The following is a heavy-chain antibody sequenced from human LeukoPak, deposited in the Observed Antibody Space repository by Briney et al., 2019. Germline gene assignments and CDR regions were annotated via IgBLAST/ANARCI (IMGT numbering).Heavy chain of an antibody. Sequence: GGSLRLSCAASGFTFSTFGMSWVRQAPGKGLEWVSLITDTGGDTFYVDSVKGRFTISRDNSKSTLYLQMNSLRAEDTAVYYCAKEYQEDNSYFDYWGQGTLVTVSS. V-gene: IGHV3-23*01. CDR2: ITDTGGDT. J-gene: IGHJ4*02. CDR3: AKEYQEDNSYFDY. CDR1: GFTFSTFG. D-gene: IGHD1-20*01.